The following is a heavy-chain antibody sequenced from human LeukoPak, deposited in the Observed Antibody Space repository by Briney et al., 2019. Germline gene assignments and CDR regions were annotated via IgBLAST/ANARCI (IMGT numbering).Heavy chain of an antibody. J-gene: IGHJ5*02. Sequence: SETLSLTCAVYGGSFSGYYWRWIRQPPGKGLEWIGEINHSGSTNYNPSLKSRVTISVDTSKNQFSLKLSSVPAADTAVYYCARAYYDSSGYYPTYNWFDTWGQGTLVTVSS. D-gene: IGHD3-22*01. CDR1: GGSFSGYY. CDR2: INHSGST. CDR3: ARAYYDSSGYYPTYNWFDT. V-gene: IGHV4-34*01.